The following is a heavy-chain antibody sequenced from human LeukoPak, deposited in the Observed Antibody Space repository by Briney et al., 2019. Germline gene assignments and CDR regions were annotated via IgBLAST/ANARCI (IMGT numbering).Heavy chain of an antibody. V-gene: IGHV4-59*01. D-gene: IGHD1-26*01. J-gene: IGHJ4*02. CDR2: IYYSGSS. CDR1: GVSISSYY. Sequence: AETLSLTCTVWGVSISSYYWNWIRQPPGKGLEWIGYIYYSGSSNYNSSLKSRVTISVDASKNQSSLKLRSVTAADTAVYYCAGASTVDYYVLGYWGQGTLVTVSS. CDR3: AGASTVDYYVLGY.